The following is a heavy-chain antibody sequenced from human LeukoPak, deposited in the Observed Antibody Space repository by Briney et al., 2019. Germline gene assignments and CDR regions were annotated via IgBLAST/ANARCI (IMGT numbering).Heavy chain of an antibody. CDR1: GYTFTTYN. CDR3: APLMSSGYYPQ. Sequence: GASVKVSCKASGYTFTTYNINWVRQAPGKGLEWMGGFDPEDGETIYAQKFQGRVTMTEDTSTDTAYMELSSLRSEDTAVYYCAPLMSSGYYPQWGQGTLVTVSS. J-gene: IGHJ4*02. CDR2: FDPEDGET. V-gene: IGHV1-24*01. D-gene: IGHD3-22*01.